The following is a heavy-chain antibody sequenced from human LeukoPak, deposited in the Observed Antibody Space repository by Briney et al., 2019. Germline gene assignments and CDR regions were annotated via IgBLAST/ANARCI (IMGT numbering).Heavy chain of an antibody. CDR3: ARSGSSTWVFHQYGLGV. J-gene: IGHJ6*02. Sequence: GGSLRLSCAASGFTFSDYYMSWIRQAPGKGLEWVSYISSSGSTIYYADSVKGRFTISRDNAKNSLYLHMYSLRVDDTAVYYCARSGSSTWVFHQYGLGVWGQGTTVTVSS. D-gene: IGHD6-13*01. CDR1: GFTFSDYY. V-gene: IGHV3-11*01. CDR2: ISSSGSTI.